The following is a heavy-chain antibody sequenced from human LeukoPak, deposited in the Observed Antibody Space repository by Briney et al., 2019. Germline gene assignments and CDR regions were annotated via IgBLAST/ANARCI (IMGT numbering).Heavy chain of an antibody. V-gene: IGHV3-43*02. J-gene: IGHJ4*02. CDR2: ISGDGGST. CDR3: AKGRFGGLEADY. Sequence: GGSLRLSCAASGFTFDNNAMHWVRQDPGKGMEWVSFISGDGGSTYYADSVKGRFTISSANSSNSLCLQMKRLRTEDTAAYYCAKGRFGGLEADYWGQRALVTVSS. D-gene: IGHD3-10*01. CDR1: GFTFDNNA.